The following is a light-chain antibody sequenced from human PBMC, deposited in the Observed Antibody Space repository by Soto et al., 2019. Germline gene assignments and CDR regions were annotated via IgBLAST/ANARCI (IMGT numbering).Light chain of an antibody. CDR2: GNN. CDR3: QSYDSSLSGLWV. CDR1: SSNIGAGYD. V-gene: IGLV1-40*01. J-gene: IGLJ3*02. Sequence: QAVVTQPPSVSGAPGQRVSISCTGSSSNIGAGYDVHWYQQLPGAAPKLLIYGNNIRPSGGPDRFSGSKSGTSASLAITGLLAEDEADYSCQSYDSSLSGLWVFGGGTKLTVL.